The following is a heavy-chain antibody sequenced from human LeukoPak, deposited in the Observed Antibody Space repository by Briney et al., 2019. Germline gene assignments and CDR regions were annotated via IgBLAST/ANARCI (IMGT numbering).Heavy chain of an antibody. V-gene: IGHV4-34*01. Sequence: SETLSLTCAVNGGSFSDYLWTWIRQSPGKGLEWIGEINQGGRTNFNQSLKSRVTISADRSKYHFSLTLRSVTAADTAVYYCARGKRVWFGELMTSFSYFYIDVWGRGTTVIVSS. CDR3: ARGKRVWFGELMTSFSYFYIDV. D-gene: IGHD3-10*01. CDR2: INQGGRT. CDR1: GGSFSDYL. J-gene: IGHJ6*03.